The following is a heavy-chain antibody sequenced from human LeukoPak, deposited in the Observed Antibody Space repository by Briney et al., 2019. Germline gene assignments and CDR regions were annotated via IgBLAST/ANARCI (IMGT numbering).Heavy chain of an antibody. CDR3: ASTSIAAAGTGFDY. CDR2: IYSGGST. D-gene: IGHD6-13*01. J-gene: IGHJ4*02. Sequence: GGSLRLSCAASGFTVSSNYMSWVRQAPGKGLEWVSVIYSGGSTYYVDSVKGRFTISRDNSKNTLYLQMNSLRAEDTAVYYCASTSIAAAGTGFDYWGQGTLVTVSS. CDR1: GFTVSSNY. V-gene: IGHV3-66*01.